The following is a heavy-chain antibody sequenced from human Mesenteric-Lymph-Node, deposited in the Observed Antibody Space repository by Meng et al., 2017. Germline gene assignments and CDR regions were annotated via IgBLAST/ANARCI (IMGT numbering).Heavy chain of an antibody. D-gene: IGHD2-15*01. V-gene: IGHV3-9*01. Sequence: SLKISCAASGFTFDDYTMNWVRQAPGKGLEWVSGITWNSGKIGYADSVKGRFTISRDNAKNSQYLQMNSLGAADTAFYYCARDACGASSCHYAHWGQGTLVTVSS. CDR1: GFTFDDYT. CDR3: ARDACGASSCHYAH. J-gene: IGHJ4*02. CDR2: ITWNSGKI.